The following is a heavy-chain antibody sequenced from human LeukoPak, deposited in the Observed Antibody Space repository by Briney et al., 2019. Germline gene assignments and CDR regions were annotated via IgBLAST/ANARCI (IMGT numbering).Heavy chain of an antibody. CDR2: MNLNSGNT. V-gene: IGHV1-8*03. CDR3: ARGRAYSNYGASYYYYMDV. D-gene: IGHD4-11*01. J-gene: IGHJ6*03. Sequence: ASVKVTCKASGYTFTNYDINWVRQPTGQGLEWMGWMNLNSGNTGYAQKFQGRVTITRDTSINTAYMELSSLRSEDSAVYYCARGRAYSNYGASYYYYMDVWGKGTTVTVSS. CDR1: GYTFTNYD.